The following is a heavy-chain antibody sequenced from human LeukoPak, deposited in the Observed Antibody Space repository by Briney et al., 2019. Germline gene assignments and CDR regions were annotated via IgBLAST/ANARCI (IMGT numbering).Heavy chain of an antibody. J-gene: IGHJ5*02. CDR1: GGSISSYY. Sequence: SETLSLTCTVSGGSISSYYWSWIRRPPGKGLEWIGYIYYSGSTNYNPSLKSRVTISVDTSKNQFSLKLSSVTAADTAVYYCARHRYCSSTSCYDARFDPWGQGTLVTVSS. D-gene: IGHD2-2*01. V-gene: IGHV4-59*08. CDR3: ARHRYCSSTSCYDARFDP. CDR2: IYYSGST.